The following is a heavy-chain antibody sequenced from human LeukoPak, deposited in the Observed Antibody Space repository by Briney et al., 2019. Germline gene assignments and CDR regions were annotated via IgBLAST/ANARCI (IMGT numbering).Heavy chain of an antibody. D-gene: IGHD2-2*01. J-gene: IGHJ3*02. Sequence: ASVKVSCKASGYTFTSYGISWVRQAPGQGLEWMGWISAYNGNTNYAQKLQGRVTMTTDTSTSTAYMELRSLRSDDTAVYYCVRDGYEYQLLWAYDAFDIWGQGTMVTVSS. CDR1: GYTFTSYG. V-gene: IGHV1-18*04. CDR2: ISAYNGNT. CDR3: VRDGYEYQLLWAYDAFDI.